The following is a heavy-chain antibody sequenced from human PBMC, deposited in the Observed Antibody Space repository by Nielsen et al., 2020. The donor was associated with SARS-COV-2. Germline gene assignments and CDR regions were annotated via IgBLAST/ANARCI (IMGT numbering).Heavy chain of an antibody. CDR1: GYTFTSYG. CDR2: ISAYNGNT. Sequence: ASVKVSCKASGYTFTSYGISWVRQAPGQGLEWMGWISAYNGNTNYAQMLQGRVTMTTDTSTSTAYMELRSLRSDDTAVYYCARYCSSTSCPYNWFDPWGQGTLVTVSS. V-gene: IGHV1-18*01. CDR3: ARYCSSTSCPYNWFDP. D-gene: IGHD2-2*01. J-gene: IGHJ5*02.